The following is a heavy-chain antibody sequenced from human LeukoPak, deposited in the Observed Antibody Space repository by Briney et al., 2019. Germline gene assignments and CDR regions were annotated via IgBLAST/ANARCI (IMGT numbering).Heavy chain of an antibody. CDR1: GFTFSGFG. CDR3: ARGRGADYGGNSGYFDY. Sequence: GGSLRLSCAASGFTFSGFGMHWVRQAPGKGLEWVAVIWYDGSDKYYADSVKGRFTISRDNPKNTLYVQMNSLRAEDTAVYYCARGRGADYGGNSGYFDYWGQGTLVTVSS. CDR2: IWYDGSDK. J-gene: IGHJ4*02. V-gene: IGHV3-33*01. D-gene: IGHD4-23*01.